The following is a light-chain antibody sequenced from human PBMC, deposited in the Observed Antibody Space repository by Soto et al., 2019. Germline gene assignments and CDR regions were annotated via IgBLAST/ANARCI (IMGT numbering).Light chain of an antibody. CDR3: QSYDSSLSAPYV. CDR1: SSNIGAGSD. CDR2: GNT. J-gene: IGLJ1*01. Sequence: QSALTQPPSVSGAPGQRVTISCTGSSSNIGAGSDVHWYHQLPGTAPKVLIYGNTNRPSGVPDRISVSKSGTSASLVISGLQAEDEADYYCQSYDSSLSAPYVFGTGTKVTVL. V-gene: IGLV1-40*01.